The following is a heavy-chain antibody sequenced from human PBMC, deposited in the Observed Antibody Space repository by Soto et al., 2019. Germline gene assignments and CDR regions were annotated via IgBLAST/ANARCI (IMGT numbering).Heavy chain of an antibody. D-gene: IGHD2-2*01. J-gene: IGHJ6*02. CDR3: AKDSIRPLDGMDV. Sequence: GGSLRLSCAASGFTFGNYAMSWVRQAPGKGLQWVSAIGGTGNNIYYADSVKGRFIISRDKSKNTLYLQMNSLRAEDTAVYYCAKDSIRPLDGMDVWGQGTTVTVSS. CDR2: IGGTGNNI. V-gene: IGHV3-23*01. CDR1: GFTFGNYA.